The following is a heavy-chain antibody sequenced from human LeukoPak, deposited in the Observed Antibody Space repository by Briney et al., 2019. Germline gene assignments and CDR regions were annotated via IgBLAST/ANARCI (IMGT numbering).Heavy chain of an antibody. Sequence: GESLKISCKGSGYSFTSYWIGWVRQMPGKGLEWMGIIYPGDSDTRYSPSFQGQATISADKSISTAYLQWSSLKASDTAMYYCARTYYFDTSGYRRGYYFDFWGQGTLVTVSS. D-gene: IGHD3-22*01. CDR1: GYSFTSYW. V-gene: IGHV5-51*01. J-gene: IGHJ4*02. CDR2: IYPGDSDT. CDR3: ARTYYFDTSGYRRGYYFDF.